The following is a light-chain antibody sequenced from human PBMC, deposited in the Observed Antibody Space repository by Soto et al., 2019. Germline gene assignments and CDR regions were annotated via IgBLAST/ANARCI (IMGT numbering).Light chain of an antibody. V-gene: IGKV3-20*01. CDR3: QQYGSSPRT. CDR1: QSVSSIY. J-gene: IGKJ1*01. Sequence: EIVLTQSPGTLSLSPGERATLSCRASQSVSSIYLAWYQQKPGQAPRLLIYGSSSRATGIPDRFSGSGSRTDFTLTISRLEPEDFAVYYCQQYGSSPRTFGQGTKVEIK. CDR2: GSS.